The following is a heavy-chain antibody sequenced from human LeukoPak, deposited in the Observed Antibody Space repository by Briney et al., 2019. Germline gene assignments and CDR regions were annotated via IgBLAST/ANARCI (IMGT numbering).Heavy chain of an antibody. CDR3: ARGLVIAVAGWGPWELPPAGHDY. J-gene: IGHJ4*02. CDR2: IKPSSGGT. Sequence: GASVKVSCKASGYTFTGYYIHWVRQAPGQGLEWMGWIKPSSGGTKYAQNFQGRVTMTRDTSINTVFMELSRLRSDDTAVYYCARGLVIAVAGWGPWELPPAGHDYWGQGTLVTVSS. CDR1: GYTFTGYY. D-gene: IGHD6-19*01. V-gene: IGHV1-2*02.